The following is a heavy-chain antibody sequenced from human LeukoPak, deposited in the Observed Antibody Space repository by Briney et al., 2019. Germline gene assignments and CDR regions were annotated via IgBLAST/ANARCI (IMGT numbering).Heavy chain of an antibody. CDR3: ASAPRRNYYGSGSYYESGYYYYGMDV. J-gene: IGHJ6*02. CDR1: GGSFSGYY. D-gene: IGHD3-10*01. V-gene: IGHV4-34*01. CDR2: INHSEST. Sequence: SETLSLTCAVYGGSFSGYYWSWIRQPPGKGLEWIGKINHSESTNYNPSLKSRVTISVDTSKNQFSLKLSSVTAADTAVYYCASAPRRNYYGSGSYYESGYYYYGMDVWGQGTTVTVSS.